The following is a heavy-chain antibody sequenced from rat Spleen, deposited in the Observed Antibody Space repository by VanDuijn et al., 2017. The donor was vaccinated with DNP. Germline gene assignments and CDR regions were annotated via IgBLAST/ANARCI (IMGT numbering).Heavy chain of an antibody. Sequence: EVQLVESGGGLVQPGRSMKLSCAASGFTFSNYDMAWVRQAPTKGLEWVASISPSGGSTYYRDSVKGRFTVSRDNAKSTLYLQMDSLRSEDTATYYCARQGLGHYWYFDFWGPGTMVTVSS. V-gene: IGHV5-25*01. CDR2: ISPSGGST. CDR1: GFTFSNYD. CDR3: ARQGLGHYWYFDF. J-gene: IGHJ1*01. D-gene: IGHD5-1*01.